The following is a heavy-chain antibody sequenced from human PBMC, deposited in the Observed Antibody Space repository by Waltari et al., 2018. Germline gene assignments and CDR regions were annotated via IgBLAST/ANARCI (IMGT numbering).Heavy chain of an antibody. D-gene: IGHD4-17*01. Sequence: QVQLQESGPGLVKPSETLSLTCTVSGGSISSYYWSWIRQPPGKGLEWIGYIYYSGSTNYNPSRKIRCTISVDTSKNQFSLKLSSVTAADTAVYYCARHDYGDYCWFDPWGQGTLVTVSS. V-gene: IGHV4-59*01. CDR1: GGSISSYY. CDR3: ARHDYGDYCWFDP. J-gene: IGHJ5*02. CDR2: IYYSGST.